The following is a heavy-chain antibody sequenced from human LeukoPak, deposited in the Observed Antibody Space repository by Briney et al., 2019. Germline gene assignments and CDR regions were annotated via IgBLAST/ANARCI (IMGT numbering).Heavy chain of an antibody. D-gene: IGHD2-21*02. CDR3: ARVGGECGGDYYHDYSMDV. V-gene: IGHV4-4*07. CDR1: GGSISSYY. CDR2: IYPTGST. Sequence: PSETLSLTCTVSGGSISSYYWSWIRQSAGKGLEWIGRIYPTGSTNYNPSLKSRVTISGDKSKNQFSLKLSSVTAADTAVYYCARVGGECGGDYYHDYSMDVGGKGTTVTV. J-gene: IGHJ6*03.